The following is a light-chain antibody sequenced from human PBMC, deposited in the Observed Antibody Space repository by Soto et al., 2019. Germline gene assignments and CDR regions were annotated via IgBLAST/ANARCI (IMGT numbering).Light chain of an antibody. Sequence: QSVLTQPPSVSGAPGQRVTISCTGSSSNIGAGYDVHWYQQLPGTAPKLLIYGNSNRPSGVPDRCSGSKSGTSAPLAITGLQAEDEADYYCQSYDSSVSKVVFGGGTKLTVL. V-gene: IGLV1-40*01. CDR2: GNS. CDR1: SSNIGAGYD. CDR3: QSYDSSVSKVV. J-gene: IGLJ2*01.